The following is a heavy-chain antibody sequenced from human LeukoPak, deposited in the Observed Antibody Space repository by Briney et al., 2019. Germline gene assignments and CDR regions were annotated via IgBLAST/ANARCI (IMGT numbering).Heavy chain of an antibody. D-gene: IGHD3-22*01. CDR2: IYYSGST. Sequence: PSETLSLTCTVSGGSISSGGYYWSWIRQHPGKGLEWIGYIYYSGSTYYNPSLKSRVTISVDTSKNQFSLKLSSVTAADTAVYYCARGRGFHYYDSSGYSYYFDYWGQGTLVTVSS. V-gene: IGHV4-31*03. CDR1: GGSISSGGYY. CDR3: ARGRGFHYYDSSGYSYYFDY. J-gene: IGHJ4*02.